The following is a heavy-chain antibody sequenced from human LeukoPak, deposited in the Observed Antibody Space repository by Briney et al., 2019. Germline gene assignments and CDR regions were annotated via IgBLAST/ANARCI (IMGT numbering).Heavy chain of an antibody. CDR2: INPNSGGT. J-gene: IGHJ6*02. Sequence: APVKVSCKASGYTFTGYYMHWVRQAPGRGLEWMGWINPNSGGTNYAQKFQGRVTMTRDTSISTAYMELSRLRSDDTAVYYCARTSGSYYYGMDVWGQGTTVTVSS. CDR3: ARTSGSYYYGMDV. V-gene: IGHV1-2*02. CDR1: GYTFTGYY. D-gene: IGHD1-26*01.